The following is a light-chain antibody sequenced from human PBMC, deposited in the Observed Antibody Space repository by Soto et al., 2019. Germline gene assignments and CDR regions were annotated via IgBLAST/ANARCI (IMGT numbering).Light chain of an antibody. CDR2: LGS. Sequence: DIVMTQSPLSLPVTPGEPASISCRSSQSLLHSNGNHFFDWYLQKPGQSPQLLIYLGSNRASGGTERFSGSGAVTDFTLKISRVEAEYVGVYYCMQALQTPYTFGQGTKLEIK. V-gene: IGKV2-28*01. CDR1: QSLLHSNGNHF. J-gene: IGKJ2*01. CDR3: MQALQTPYT.